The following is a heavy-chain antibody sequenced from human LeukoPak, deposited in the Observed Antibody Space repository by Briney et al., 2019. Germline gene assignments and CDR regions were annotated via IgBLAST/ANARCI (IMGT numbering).Heavy chain of an antibody. CDR1: GGSISSSTYY. Sequence: SETLSLTCTVSGGSISSSTYYWGWIRQPPGKGLEWIGSIYYSGSTYYNPSLKSRVTISVDTSKNQFSLKLSSVTAADTAVYYCARVKNRAALDYWGQGALVTVSS. V-gene: IGHV4-39*01. CDR3: ARVKNRAALDY. CDR2: IYYSGST. D-gene: IGHD1-14*01. J-gene: IGHJ4*02.